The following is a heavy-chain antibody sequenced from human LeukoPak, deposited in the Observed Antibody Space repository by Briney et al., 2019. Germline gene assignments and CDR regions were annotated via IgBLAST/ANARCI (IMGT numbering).Heavy chain of an antibody. D-gene: IGHD1-26*01. CDR3: ARDPYSGNYGAYYYYYMDV. J-gene: IGHJ6*03. Sequence: GGSLRLSCAASGFTFNNYNTDWVRQAPGKGLEWVSSITSISTYIYYADSVKGRFTISRDNGKNSLYLQMDSLRPEDTAVCYCARDPYSGNYGAYYYYYMDVWGKGTTVTISS. CDR2: ITSISTYI. V-gene: IGHV3-21*01. CDR1: GFTFNNYN.